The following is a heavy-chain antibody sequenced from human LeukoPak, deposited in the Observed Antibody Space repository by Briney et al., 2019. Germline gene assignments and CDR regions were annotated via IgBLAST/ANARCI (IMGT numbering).Heavy chain of an antibody. CDR1: GGSISSYY. J-gene: IGHJ4*02. Sequence: SETLSLTCTVSGGSISSYYWSWIRQPAGKGLEWIGRIYTSGSTNYNPSLKSRVTMSVDTSKNQFSLKLSSVTAADTAVYYCAVGYCSGGSCYGVDYWGQGTLVPVSS. V-gene: IGHV4-4*07. CDR2: IYTSGST. D-gene: IGHD2-15*01. CDR3: AVGYCSGGSCYGVDY.